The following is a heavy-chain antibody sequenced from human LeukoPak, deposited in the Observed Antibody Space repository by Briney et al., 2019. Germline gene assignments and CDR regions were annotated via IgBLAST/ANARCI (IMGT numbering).Heavy chain of an antibody. CDR1: GFTFSSYA. Sequence: GGSLRLSCAASGFTFSSYAMSWVRQAPGKGLEWVSAISGSGGSTYYADSVKGRFTISRDNSKNTLYLQMNSLRAEDTAEYYCAKGGSGYDFFDYWGQGTLVTVSS. J-gene: IGHJ4*02. D-gene: IGHD5-12*01. V-gene: IGHV3-23*01. CDR3: AKGGSGYDFFDY. CDR2: ISGSGGST.